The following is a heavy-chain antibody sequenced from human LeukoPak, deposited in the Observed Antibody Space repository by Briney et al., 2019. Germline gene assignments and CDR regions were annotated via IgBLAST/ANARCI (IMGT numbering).Heavy chain of an antibody. V-gene: IGHV3-53*01. CDR3: ARNAGGVGLDS. D-gene: IGHD1-26*01. CDR2: LYSSGST. Sequence: GGSLRLSCAASGFTVRSNYMSWVRQAPGKGLEWVSVLYSSGSTSYADSVKGRFTISRDTSENTLYLHMNSLRAEDTAVYYCARNAGGVGLDSWGQGTLVTVSS. CDR1: GFTVRSNY. J-gene: IGHJ4*02.